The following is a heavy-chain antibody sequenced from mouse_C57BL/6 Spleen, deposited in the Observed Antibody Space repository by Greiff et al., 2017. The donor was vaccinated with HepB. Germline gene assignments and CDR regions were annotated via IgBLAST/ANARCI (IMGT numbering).Heavy chain of an antibody. CDR1: GYTFTDYY. CDR2: INPNNGGT. D-gene: IGHD2-10*01. CDR3: ASPPYYPFAY. V-gene: IGHV1-26*01. Sequence: VQLQQSGPELVKPGASVKISCKASGYTFTDYYMNWVKQSHGKSLEWIGDINPNNGGTSYNQKFKGKATLTVDKSSSTAYMELRSLTSEDSAVYYCASPPYYPFAYWGQGTLVTVSA. J-gene: IGHJ3*01.